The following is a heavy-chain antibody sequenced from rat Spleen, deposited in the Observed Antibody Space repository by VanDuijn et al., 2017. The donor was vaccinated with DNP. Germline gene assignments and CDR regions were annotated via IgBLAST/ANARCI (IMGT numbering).Heavy chain of an antibody. CDR3: ARRLTGTFY. CDR2: ISTSGGST. V-gene: IGHV5-25*01. Sequence: EVQLVESGGGLVQPGRSLKLSCAASGFTFSNYDMAWVRQAPTKGLEWVASISTSGGSTYYRDSVKGRFTVSRDNAKSTLYLQMDSLRSEDTATYYCARRLTGTFYWGQGVMVTVSS. J-gene: IGHJ2*01. CDR1: GFTFSNYD. D-gene: IGHD5-1*01.